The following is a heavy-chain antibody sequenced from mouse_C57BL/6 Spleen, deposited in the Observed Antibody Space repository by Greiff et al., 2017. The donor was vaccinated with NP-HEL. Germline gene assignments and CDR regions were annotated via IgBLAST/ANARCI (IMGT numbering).Heavy chain of an antibody. Sequence: QVQLQQSGAELVKPGASVKLSCKASGYTFTEYTIHWVKQRSGQGLEWIGWFYPGSGSIKYNEKFKDKATLTADKSSSTVYMELSRLTSEDSAVYFCARHERRGYGNYDGDGFDYWGQGTTLTVSS. J-gene: IGHJ2*01. CDR2: FYPGSGSI. CDR1: GYTFTEYT. CDR3: ARHERRGYGNYDGDGFDY. V-gene: IGHV1-62-2*01. D-gene: IGHD2-10*02.